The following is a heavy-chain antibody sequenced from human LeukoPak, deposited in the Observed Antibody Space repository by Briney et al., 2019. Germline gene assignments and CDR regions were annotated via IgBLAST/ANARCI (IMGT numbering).Heavy chain of an antibody. CDR2: IYWDDDK. J-gene: IGHJ4*02. V-gene: IGHV2-5*02. CDR1: GFSLSTNGVG. Sequence: SGPTLVKPTQTLTLACTFSGFSLSTNGVGVCWIRQPPGKALEWLALIYWDDDKRYSPSLKSRLTITKDTSKNQVVLTMTNMDPVDTATYYCAQLNRPTRYCSGGSCYLFGYWGQGTLVTVSS. D-gene: IGHD2-15*01. CDR3: AQLNRPTRYCSGGSCYLFGY.